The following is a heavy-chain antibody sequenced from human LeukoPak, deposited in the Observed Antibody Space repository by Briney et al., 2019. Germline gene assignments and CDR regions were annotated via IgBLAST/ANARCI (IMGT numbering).Heavy chain of an antibody. CDR2: ISPNSGGT. CDR3: AREPSGSGGYDY. J-gene: IGHJ4*02. D-gene: IGHD3-10*01. V-gene: IGHV1-2*02. CDR1: GYTFTGYY. Sequence: ASVKVSCKASGYTFTGYYMHWVRQAPGQGLEWMAWISPNSGGTNYVQKFQGRVTVTRDTSISTDYMEISGLTSDDTALYYCAREPSGSGGYDYWGQGALVTVSS.